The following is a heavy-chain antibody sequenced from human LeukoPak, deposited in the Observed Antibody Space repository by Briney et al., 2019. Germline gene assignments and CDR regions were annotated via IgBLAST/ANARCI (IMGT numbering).Heavy chain of an antibody. CDR1: GFTFSDFY. V-gene: IGHV3-23*01. CDR2: ISGSGGST. D-gene: IGHD1-1*01. CDR3: AKWKEEDYYYGMDV. Sequence: GGSLRLSCAASGFTFSDFYMSWVRQAPGKGLEWVSAISGSGGSTYYADSVKGRFTISRDNSKNTLYLQMNSLRAEDTAVYYCAKWKEEDYYYGMDVWGQGTTVTVSS. J-gene: IGHJ6*02.